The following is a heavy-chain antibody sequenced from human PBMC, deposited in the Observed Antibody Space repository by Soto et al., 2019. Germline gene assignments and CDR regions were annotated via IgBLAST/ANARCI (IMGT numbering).Heavy chain of an antibody. CDR1: GYTFLSYG. J-gene: IGHJ4*02. D-gene: IGHD1-26*01. Sequence: QVQLVQSGVEVKKPGASVKVSCKASGYTFLSYGISWVRQAPGQGLEWMGWISAYSGNTDYAQRLQDRVTLTTDTSTSTAYMELRSLRSDDTAVYYCARNPSGSSFDYWGQGTQVTVSS. CDR2: ISAYSGNT. CDR3: ARNPSGSSFDY. V-gene: IGHV1-18*01.